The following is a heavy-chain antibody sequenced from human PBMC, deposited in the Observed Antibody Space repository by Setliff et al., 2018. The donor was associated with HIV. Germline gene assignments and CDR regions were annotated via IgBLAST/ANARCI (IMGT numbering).Heavy chain of an antibody. CDR2: IRNDGGAI. CDR3: ARDWPSSTAAGDC. D-gene: IGHD6-6*01. V-gene: IGHV3-43*01. CDR1: GFTFDDYN. J-gene: IGHJ4*02. Sequence: PGGSLRLSCSASGFTFDDYNMHWVRQAPGKGLEWVSIIRNDGGAISYVDSVEGRFTISRDNAKNSLYLEMNSLTVEDTALYYCARDWPSSTAAGDCWGQGTLVTVSS.